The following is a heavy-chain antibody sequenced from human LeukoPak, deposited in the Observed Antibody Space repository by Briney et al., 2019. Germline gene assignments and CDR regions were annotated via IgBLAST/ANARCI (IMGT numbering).Heavy chain of an antibody. D-gene: IGHD1-26*01. CDR2: INTNTGNP. CDR3: ASIGSLFDN. J-gene: IGHJ4*02. Sequence: GASVKVSCKASGGTFSSYAISWVRQAPGQGLEYMGWINTNTGNPTYARGFTGRFVFSLDTSVSTAYLQISGLKAEDTAVYYCASIGSLFDNWGQGTLVTVSS. CDR1: GGTFSSYA. V-gene: IGHV7-4-1*02.